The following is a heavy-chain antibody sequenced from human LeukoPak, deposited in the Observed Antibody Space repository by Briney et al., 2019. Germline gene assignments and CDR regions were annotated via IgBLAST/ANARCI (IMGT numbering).Heavy chain of an antibody. CDR3: ARGSDHGAGSYLHGEY. CDR2: IRYDGSNK. Sequence: QPGGSLRLSCAASGFTFSSYGMHWVRQAPGKGLEWVAFIRYDGSNKYYADSVKGRFTISRDNSKNTLYLQMNSLRAEDTAVYYCARGSDHGAGSYLHGEYWGQGTLVTVSS. CDR1: GFTFSSYG. D-gene: IGHD3-10*01. J-gene: IGHJ4*02. V-gene: IGHV3-30*02.